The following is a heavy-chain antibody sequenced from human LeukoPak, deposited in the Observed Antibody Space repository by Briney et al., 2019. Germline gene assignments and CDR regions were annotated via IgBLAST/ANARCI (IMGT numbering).Heavy chain of an antibody. J-gene: IGHJ4*02. CDR1: GFTFSSYA. D-gene: IGHD2-8*01. Sequence: GGSLRLSCAASGFTFSSYAMSWVRQAPGKGLEWVSAISGSGGSTYYADSVKGRFTISRDNSKNTLYLQMNSPRAEDTAVYYCARIADCTNGVCYRKYYFDYWGQGTLVTVSS. CDR3: ARIADCTNGVCYRKYYFDY. CDR2: ISGSGGST. V-gene: IGHV3-23*01.